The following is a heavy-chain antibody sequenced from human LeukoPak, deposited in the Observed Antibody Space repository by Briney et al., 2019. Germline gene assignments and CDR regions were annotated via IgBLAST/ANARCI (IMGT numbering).Heavy chain of an antibody. V-gene: IGHV4-34*01. CDR2: INHSGST. CDR3: ARTDRFRAFDI. J-gene: IGHJ6*04. D-gene: IGHD3-10*01. Sequence: KPSETLSLTCAVYGGSFSGYYWSWIRQPPGKGLEWIGEINHSGSTNYNPSLKSRVTISVDTSKNQFSLKLSSVTAADTAVYYCARTDRFRAFDIWGKGTTVTVSS. CDR1: GGSFSGYY.